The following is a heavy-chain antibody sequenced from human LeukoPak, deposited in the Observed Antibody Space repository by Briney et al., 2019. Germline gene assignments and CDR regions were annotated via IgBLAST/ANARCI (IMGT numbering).Heavy chain of an antibody. CDR3: AKDEGTPSVAGTPYFQH. V-gene: IGHV3-53*05. CDR2: IHSGGST. CDR1: GFTVSSNY. J-gene: IGHJ1*01. Sequence: GGSLRLSCAASGFTVSSNYMSWVRQAPGKGLEWVSVIHSGGSTYYADSVKGRFTISRDNSKNTLYLQMNSLRAEDTAVYYCAKDEGTPSVAGTPYFQHWGQGTLVTVSS. D-gene: IGHD6-19*01.